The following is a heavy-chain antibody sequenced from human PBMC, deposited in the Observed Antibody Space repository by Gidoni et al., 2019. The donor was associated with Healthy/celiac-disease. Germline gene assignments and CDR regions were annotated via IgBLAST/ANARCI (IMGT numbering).Heavy chain of an antibody. CDR3: ARDLGQRGYSYGWHAFDI. CDR1: GGSIRSSNW. V-gene: IGHV4-4*02. J-gene: IGHJ3*02. CDR2: IYHSGST. D-gene: IGHD5-18*01. Sequence: QVQLQESGPGLVKPSGTLSLTCAVSGGSIRSSNWWSWVRQPPGKGLEWIGEIYHSGSTNYNPSLKSRVTISVDKSKNQFSLKLSSVTAADTAVYYCARDLGQRGYSYGWHAFDIWGQGTMVTVSS.